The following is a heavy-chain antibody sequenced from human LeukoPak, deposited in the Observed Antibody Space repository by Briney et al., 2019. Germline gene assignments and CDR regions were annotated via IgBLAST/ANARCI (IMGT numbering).Heavy chain of an antibody. CDR2: ISSSGSTI. D-gene: IGHD5-12*01. Sequence: GGSLRLSCAASGFTFSSYAMSWVRQAPGKGLEWVSYISSSGSTIYYADSVKGRFTISRDNAKHSLYLQMNSLRAEDTAVYYWAVVVATAESAYSYYYYYMDVWGKGTTVTVSS. J-gene: IGHJ6*03. CDR1: GFTFSSYA. V-gene: IGHV3-48*04. CDR3: AVVVATAESAYSYYYYYMDV.